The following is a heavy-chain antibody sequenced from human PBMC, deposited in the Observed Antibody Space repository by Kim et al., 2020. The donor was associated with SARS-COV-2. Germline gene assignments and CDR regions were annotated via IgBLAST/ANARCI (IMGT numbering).Heavy chain of an antibody. Sequence: ESLKISCKGSGYTYSTYWIGWVRQRPGKGLEWMGIIHPGDSETRFSPSFECQVSFSVDRSIHTAYLQWTSLKTSDTAMYYCARRGSGYGFDFWGQGTLVTVSS. CDR2: IHPGDSET. J-gene: IGHJ4*02. CDR3: ARRGSGYGFDF. V-gene: IGHV5-51*01. CDR1: GYTYSTYW. D-gene: IGHD3-22*01.